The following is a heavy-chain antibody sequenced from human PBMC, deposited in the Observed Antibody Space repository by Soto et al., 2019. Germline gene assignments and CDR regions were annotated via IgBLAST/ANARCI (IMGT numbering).Heavy chain of an antibody. Sequence: EVQLVESGGGLVQPGGSLKLSCAASGFTFSGSAMHWVRQASGKGLEWVGRIRSKANSYATAYAASVKGRFTISRDDSKNTAYLQMNSLKTEDTAVYYCTRLTGSGYYFNWGQGTLVTVSS. D-gene: IGHD3-22*01. CDR3: TRLTGSGYYFN. CDR2: IRSKANSYAT. V-gene: IGHV3-73*02. J-gene: IGHJ4*02. CDR1: GFTFSGSA.